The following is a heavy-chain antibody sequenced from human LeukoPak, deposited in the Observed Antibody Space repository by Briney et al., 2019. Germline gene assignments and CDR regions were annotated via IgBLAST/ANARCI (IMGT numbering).Heavy chain of an antibody. V-gene: IGHV1-2*02. D-gene: IGHD3-16*01. J-gene: IGHJ4*02. Sequence: ASVKVSFKASGYTFTDYYTHWVRQAPGEGLEWMGWVNPNNGGTNYAQKFQGRVTMTTDTSISTAYMELSSLTPDDTAVYYCARVPGGPARDLNYWGQGSLVTVSS. CDR2: VNPNNGGT. CDR1: GYTFTDYY. CDR3: ARVPGGPARDLNY.